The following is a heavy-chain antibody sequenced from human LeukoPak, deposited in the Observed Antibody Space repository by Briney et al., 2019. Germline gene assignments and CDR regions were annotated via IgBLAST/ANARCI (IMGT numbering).Heavy chain of an antibody. Sequence: GGSLRLSCAVSGLTFRSYWMSWVRQAPGKGLEWVANINQEGSEKYFVDSVKGRFTISRDNAKNSLHPQMNTLRAEDTAVYYCARERDGRFFDYWGQGTLVTVSS. CDR3: ARERDGRFFDY. CDR2: INQEGSEK. V-gene: IGHV3-7*01. D-gene: IGHD5-24*01. CDR1: GLTFRSYW. J-gene: IGHJ4*02.